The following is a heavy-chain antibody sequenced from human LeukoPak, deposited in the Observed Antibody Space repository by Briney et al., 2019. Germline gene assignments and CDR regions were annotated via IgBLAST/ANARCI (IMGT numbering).Heavy chain of an antibody. Sequence: GGSLRLSCAASGFTFSTYNMNWVRQAPGKGPEWVSSISSSSSYIYYADSVKGRFTISRDNAKNSLYLQMNSLRAEDTAVYYCARDNRVYGGNAYYSYMDVWGKGTTVTVSS. V-gene: IGHV3-21*01. CDR3: ARDNRVYGGNAYYSYMDV. D-gene: IGHD4-23*01. CDR1: GFTFSTYN. CDR2: ISSSSSYI. J-gene: IGHJ6*03.